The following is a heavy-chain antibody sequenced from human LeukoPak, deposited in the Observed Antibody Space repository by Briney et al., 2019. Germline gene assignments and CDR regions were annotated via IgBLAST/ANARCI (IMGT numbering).Heavy chain of an antibody. CDR3: ASSTRIAGFKRGAFDI. CDR2: TYYRSKWYN. V-gene: IGHV6-1*01. CDR1: GDSVSSNSAA. Sequence: SQTLSLTCAISGDSVSSNSAAWNWIRQSPSRGLEWLGRTYYRSKWYNDYAVSVKSRITINPDTSKNQFSLQLNSVTPEDTAVYYCASSTRIAGFKRGAFDIWGQGTMVTVSS. D-gene: IGHD3-22*01. J-gene: IGHJ3*02.